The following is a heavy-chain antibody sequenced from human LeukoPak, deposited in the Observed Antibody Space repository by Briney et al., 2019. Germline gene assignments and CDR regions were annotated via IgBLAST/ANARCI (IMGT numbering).Heavy chain of an antibody. CDR3: AREGPSRASAKFGYYFDY. J-gene: IGHJ4*02. D-gene: IGHD3-10*01. CDR1: GFTFSSYG. V-gene: IGHV3-33*01. Sequence: TGGSLRLSCAASGFTFSSYGMHWVRQAPGKGLEWVAVIWYDGSNKYYADSVKGRFTISRDNSKNTLYLQMNSLRAEDTAVYYCAREGPSRASAKFGYYFDYWGQGTLVTVSS. CDR2: IWYDGSNK.